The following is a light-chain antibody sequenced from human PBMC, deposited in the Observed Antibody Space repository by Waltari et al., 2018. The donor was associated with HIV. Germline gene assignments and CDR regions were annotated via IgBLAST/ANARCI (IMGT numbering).Light chain of an antibody. CDR2: GAS. CDR3: QQTYMTPQT. Sequence: DIRMTQSPSSLSASVGDGVSLTCRASQTLKNNLNWYRQTPGKAPKRLIFGASNWQSGVPSRFTGTGSGTYFTLTVSSLQPEDFATYYCQQTYMTPQTFGQGTRLEIK. CDR1: QTLKNN. V-gene: IGKV1-39*01. J-gene: IGKJ5*01.